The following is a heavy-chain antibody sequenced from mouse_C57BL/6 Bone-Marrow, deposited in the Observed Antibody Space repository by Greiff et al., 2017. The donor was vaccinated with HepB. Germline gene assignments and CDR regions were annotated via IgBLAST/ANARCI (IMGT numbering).Heavy chain of an antibody. Sequence: EVQLVESGAGLVQPGESLKLSCESYEYAFPSYDMSWVRKTPGNGLELVAAINSDGGSTYYPDTFERRFIISGDKTTKTPYLQLSSLRSEDSALYYCARGMVTREVDYWGQGTTLTVSS. V-gene: IGHV5-2*01. CDR2: INSDGGST. CDR1: EYAFPSYD. D-gene: IGHD2-2*01. CDR3: ARGMVTREVDY. J-gene: IGHJ2*01.